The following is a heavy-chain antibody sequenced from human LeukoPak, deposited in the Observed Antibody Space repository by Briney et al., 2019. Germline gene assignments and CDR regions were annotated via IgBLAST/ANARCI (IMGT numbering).Heavy chain of an antibody. CDR1: GYTFTSYG. V-gene: IGHV1-18*01. D-gene: IGHD4-17*01. CDR3: ARTHYGDRTCDY. CDR2: ISAYNGNT. J-gene: IGHJ4*02. Sequence: ASVKVSCKASGYTFTSYGISWERQAPGQGLEWMGWISAYNGNTNYAQKLQGRVTMTTDTSTSTAYMELRSLRSDDTAVYYCARTHYGDRTCDYWGQGTLVTVSS.